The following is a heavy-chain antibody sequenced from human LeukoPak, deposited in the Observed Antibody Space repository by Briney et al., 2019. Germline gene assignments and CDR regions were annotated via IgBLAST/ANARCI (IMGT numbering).Heavy chain of an antibody. CDR1: GFTFRDYW. D-gene: IGHD6-13*01. V-gene: IGHV3-74*01. CDR3: ARLSGYSSIDY. CDR2: LHSDGSNT. Sequence: GGSLRLSCAAPGFTFRDYWMHWVRQAPGKGLVWVSHLHSDGSNTTYADSVKGRFTISRDNAKNTPYLQMNSLRAEDTAVYYCARLSGYSSIDYWGQGALVTVSS. J-gene: IGHJ4*02.